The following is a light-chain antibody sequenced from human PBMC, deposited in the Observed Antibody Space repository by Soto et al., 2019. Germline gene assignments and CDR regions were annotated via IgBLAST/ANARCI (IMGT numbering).Light chain of an antibody. CDR1: QSISTW. V-gene: IGKV1-5*01. CDR3: QQYNDYQYI. Sequence: DIQMTQSPSTLSASVGDRVTITCRASQSISTWLAWYQQKPGKAPKLLIYGASSLESGVPSRFSGSGSGTEFSLTISSLQPDDFATYYCQQYNDYQYIFGQGTRMEIK. CDR2: GAS. J-gene: IGKJ2*01.